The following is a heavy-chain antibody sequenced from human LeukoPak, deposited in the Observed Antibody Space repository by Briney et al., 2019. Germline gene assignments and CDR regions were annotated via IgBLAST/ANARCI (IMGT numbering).Heavy chain of an antibody. Sequence: SETLSLTCAVSGGSISSSNWWSWVRQPPGKGLKWIGEIYHSGSTNYNPSLKSRVTISVDKSKNQFSLKLSSVTAADTAVYYCARDRYYYDSSGYLNWFDPWGQGTLVTVSS. V-gene: IGHV4-4*02. D-gene: IGHD3-22*01. J-gene: IGHJ5*02. CDR1: GGSISSSNW. CDR3: ARDRYYYDSSGYLNWFDP. CDR2: IYHSGST.